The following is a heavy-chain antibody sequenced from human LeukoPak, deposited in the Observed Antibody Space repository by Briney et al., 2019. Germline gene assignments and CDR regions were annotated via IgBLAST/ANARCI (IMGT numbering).Heavy chain of an antibody. V-gene: IGHV1-69*04. Sequence: SVEVSCKASGGTFSSYAISWVRQAPGQGLEWMGRIIPILGIANYAQKFQGRVTITADKSTSTAYMELSSLRSEDTAVYYCAREGSSSWYFDYWGQGTLVTVSS. D-gene: IGHD6-13*01. J-gene: IGHJ4*02. CDR2: IIPILGIA. CDR1: GGTFSSYA. CDR3: AREGSSSWYFDY.